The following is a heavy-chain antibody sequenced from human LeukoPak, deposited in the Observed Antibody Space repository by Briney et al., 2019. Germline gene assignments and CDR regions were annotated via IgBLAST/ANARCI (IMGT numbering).Heavy chain of an antibody. CDR3: ARGNGYSYGYLDY. D-gene: IGHD5-18*01. V-gene: IGHV3-33*08. CDR2: IWYDGSNK. Sequence: GGSLKLSCAASGFTFSNYGMHWVRQAPGKGLEWVAVIWYDGSNKYYADSVKGRFTISRDNSKNTLYLQMNSLRAEDTAVYYCARGNGYSYGYLDYWGQGTLVTVSS. CDR1: GFTFSNYG. J-gene: IGHJ4*02.